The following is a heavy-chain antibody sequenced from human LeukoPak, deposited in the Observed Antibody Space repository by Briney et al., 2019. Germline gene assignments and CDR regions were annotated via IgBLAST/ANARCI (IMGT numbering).Heavy chain of an antibody. CDR3: ARVRGYSPLFQYYYYYMDV. CDR2: INPNSGGT. CDR1: GYTFTGYY. V-gene: IGHV1-2*02. Sequence: ASVKVSCKASGYTFTGYYMHWVRQAPGQGLEWMGWINPNSGGTNYAQKFQGRVTMTRDTSISTAYMELSSLRSEDTAVFYCARVRGYSPLFQYYYYYMDVWGKGTTVTVSS. J-gene: IGHJ6*03. D-gene: IGHD4-23*01.